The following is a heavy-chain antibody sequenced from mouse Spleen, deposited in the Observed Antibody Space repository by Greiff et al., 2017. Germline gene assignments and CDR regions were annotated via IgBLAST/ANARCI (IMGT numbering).Heavy chain of an antibody. CDR2: IRNKANGYTT. J-gene: IGHJ3*01. D-gene: IGHD1-1*01. Sequence: EVKLEESGGGLVQPGGSLSLSCAASGFTFTDYYMSWVRQPPGKALEWLGFIRNKANGYTTEYSASVKGRFTISRDNSQSILYLQMNALRAEDSATYYCARSPPIYYYDGSYAWFAYWGQGTLVTVSA. V-gene: IGHV7-3*01. CDR3: ARSPPIYYYDGSYAWFAY. CDR1: GFTFTDYY.